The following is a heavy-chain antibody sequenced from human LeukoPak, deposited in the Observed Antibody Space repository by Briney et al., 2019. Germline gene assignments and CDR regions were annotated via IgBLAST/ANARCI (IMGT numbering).Heavy chain of an antibody. Sequence: SETLSLTCTVSGGSISGYYWSWIRQPPRKGLEYIVNIYYSGSTNYNPSLKSRVTISVDTSKNQFSLRLSSVTAADTAIYYCARGGGGRPFDPWGQGTLVTVSS. CDR1: GGSISGYY. D-gene: IGHD6-25*01. J-gene: IGHJ5*02. V-gene: IGHV4-59*01. CDR3: ARGGGGRPFDP. CDR2: IYYSGST.